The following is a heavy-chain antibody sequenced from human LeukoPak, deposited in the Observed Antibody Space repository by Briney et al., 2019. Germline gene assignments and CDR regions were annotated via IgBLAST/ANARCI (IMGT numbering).Heavy chain of an antibody. V-gene: IGHV3-23*01. D-gene: IGHD5-18*01. Sequence: GGSLRLSCAASGFTFSSYAMSWVRQAPGKGLEWVSGISGSGGTTYYADSVKGRFTISRDNSKNTLYLHMNSLRAEDTAVYYCAKDPKWIQPDVGMDVWGQGTTVTVSS. CDR3: AKDPKWIQPDVGMDV. J-gene: IGHJ6*02. CDR1: GFTFSSYA. CDR2: ISGSGGTT.